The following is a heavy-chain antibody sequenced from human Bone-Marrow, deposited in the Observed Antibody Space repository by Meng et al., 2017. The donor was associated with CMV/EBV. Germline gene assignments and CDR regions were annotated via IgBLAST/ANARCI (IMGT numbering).Heavy chain of an antibody. Sequence: VNGYCVHWVRQDPGQGLQWMGWINPKSGGTDYAQKFQDRVSMTRDMSTSTAYMELRGLRSDDTAMYYCAKTLYDVVVIPTTSPLDWWGQGTLVTVSS. J-gene: IGHJ4*02. D-gene: IGHD2-21*01. CDR1: VNGYC. CDR2: INPKSGGT. V-gene: IGHV1-2*02. CDR3: AKTLYDVVVIPTTSPLDW.